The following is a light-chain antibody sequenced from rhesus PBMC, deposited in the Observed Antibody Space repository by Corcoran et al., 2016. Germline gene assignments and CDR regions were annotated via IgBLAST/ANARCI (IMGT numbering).Light chain of an antibody. V-gene: IGKV1-74*01. CDR2: KAS. CDR3: QHVYGTPYS. CDR1: ENVNNY. Sequence: DIQMTQSPSSLSASVGDRVTITCRASENVNNYLNWYQQKPGKSPKLLIYKASTLPSGGPSRFSGSGSGTDYTFTINSLAPEDVATYYGQHVYGTPYSFGQGTKVEIK. J-gene: IGKJ2*01.